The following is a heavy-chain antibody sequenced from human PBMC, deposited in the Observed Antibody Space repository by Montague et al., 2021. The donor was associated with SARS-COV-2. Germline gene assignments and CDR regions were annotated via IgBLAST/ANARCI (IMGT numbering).Heavy chain of an antibody. CDR3: ASPTYYYDSSGSDAFDI. V-gene: IGHV4-39*01. J-gene: IGHJ3*02. CDR1: GGSISSSNYY. D-gene: IGHD3-22*01. Sequence: SETLSLTCTVSGGSISSSNYYWGWIRQPPGKGLEWIGSIYYSGSTYNPSLKSRVTIFVDTSKNQFSLKLSSVTAADTAVYYCASPTYYYDSSGSDAFDIWGQGTMVTVSS. CDR2: IYYSGST.